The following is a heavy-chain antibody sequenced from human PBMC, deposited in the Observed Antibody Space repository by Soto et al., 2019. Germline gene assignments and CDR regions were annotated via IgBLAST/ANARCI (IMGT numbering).Heavy chain of an antibody. CDR1: GFTFSNYA. CDR2: VSGGGDST. CDR3: AKGSTMPVAKYFDY. V-gene: IGHV3-23*01. D-gene: IGHD6-19*01. J-gene: IGHJ4*02. Sequence: GGSLRLSCAVSGFTFSNYAMGWVRQAPGKGLEWVSCVSGGGDSTYYTESVKGSFIISRDNPKNTLYLQMNSLRAEDTALYYCAKGSTMPVAKYFDYWGQGALVTVSS.